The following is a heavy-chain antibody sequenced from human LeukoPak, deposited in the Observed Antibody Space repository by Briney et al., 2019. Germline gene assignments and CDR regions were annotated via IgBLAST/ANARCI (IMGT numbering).Heavy chain of an antibody. D-gene: IGHD4-17*01. CDR2: ISGDGGST. V-gene: IGHV3-43*02. Sequence: GGSLRLSCAASGFTFDDYAMHWVRQAPGKGLEWVSLISGDGGSTYYADSVKGRFTISRDNSKNSLYLQMNSLRAEDTAVYYCARAPHDYGDLFDYWGQGTLVTVSS. CDR3: ARAPHDYGDLFDY. J-gene: IGHJ4*02. CDR1: GFTFDDYA.